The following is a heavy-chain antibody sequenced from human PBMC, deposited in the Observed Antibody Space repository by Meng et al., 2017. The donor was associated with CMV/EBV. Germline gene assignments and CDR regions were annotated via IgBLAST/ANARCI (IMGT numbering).Heavy chain of an antibody. CDR2: IKGDGSHT. CDR1: GGSISSSSYY. J-gene: IGHJ4*02. D-gene: IGHD6-13*01. V-gene: IGHV3-74*01. Sequence: ETLSLTCTVSGGSISSSSYYWGWIRQPPGKGLLWVSRIKGDGSHTIYGDSVKGRFTISRDNAKNTLYLQMNTLRVEDTAVYYCVRDGHSWNFDYWGQGSLVTVSS. CDR3: VRDGHSWNFDY.